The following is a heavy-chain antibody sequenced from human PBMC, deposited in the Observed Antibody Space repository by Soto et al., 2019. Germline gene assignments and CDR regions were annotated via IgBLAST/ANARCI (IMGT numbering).Heavy chain of an antibody. J-gene: IGHJ6*02. V-gene: IGHV3-23*01. CDR1: GFTFNNFV. CDR2: IGGSDSTT. Sequence: EVQLLESGGDLVQPVGSLTLSCAASGFTFNNFVMSWVRQAPGEGLEWVSGIGGSDSTTYYAESVKGRFTISRDNSKNTVYLQRTSLRVEDTAVDWTGNTCPCMDVWGQGTTVTVSS. D-gene: IGHD2-2*02. CDR3: GNTCPCMDV.